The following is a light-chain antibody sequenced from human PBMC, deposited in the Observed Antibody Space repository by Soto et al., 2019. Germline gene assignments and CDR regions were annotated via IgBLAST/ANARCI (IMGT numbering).Light chain of an antibody. J-gene: IGLJ2*01. Sequence: QSALTQPASVSGSPGQSITISCTGTSSDVGGYIYVSWYQQHPGKAPKLMIYEVSNRPSGVSNRFSGSKSGNTASLTISGLQAEDEADYYCSSYTSSSTRLVFGGGTKLTVL. CDR3: SSYTSSSTRLV. CDR1: SSDVGGYIY. V-gene: IGLV2-14*01. CDR2: EVS.